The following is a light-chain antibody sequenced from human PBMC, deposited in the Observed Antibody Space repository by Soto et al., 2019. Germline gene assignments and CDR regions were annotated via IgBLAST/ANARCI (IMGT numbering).Light chain of an antibody. CDR2: GAS. Sequence: EIVMTQSPATLSVSPGERATLSCRASQSVSSNLAWYQQKPGQAPRLLIYGASTRATGIPDRFSGSGSGTEFTLTISSLQSEDFAVYFCQQYTGPPTTFGQGTRLEIK. J-gene: IGKJ5*01. CDR1: QSVSSN. V-gene: IGKV3-15*01. CDR3: QQYTGPPTT.